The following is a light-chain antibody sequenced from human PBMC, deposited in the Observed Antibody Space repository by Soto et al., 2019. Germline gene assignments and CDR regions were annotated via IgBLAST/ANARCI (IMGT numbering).Light chain of an antibody. CDR2: DAS. CDR1: QNINNY. Sequence: DIQMTQYPSSLSASVRERVTSTCQASQNINNYLNWYQQKPGRAPKLLIYDASNLEAGVPSRFRGSGSGTDFTFTISRLQPEDIATYYCQQYENLPTFGQGTRLEIK. J-gene: IGKJ5*01. V-gene: IGKV1-33*01. CDR3: QQYENLPT.